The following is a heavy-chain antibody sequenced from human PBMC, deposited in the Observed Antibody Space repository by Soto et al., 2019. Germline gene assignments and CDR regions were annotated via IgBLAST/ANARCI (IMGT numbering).Heavy chain of an antibody. CDR3: AGGMVVVVPAAIRPVHWFDP. V-gene: IGHV3-64*01. CDR2: ISSNGGST. D-gene: IGHD2-2*01. J-gene: IGHJ5*02. Sequence: GGSLRLSCAASGFTFSSYAMNWVRQAPGKGLEYVSAISSNGGSTYYANSVKGRFTISRDNSKNTLYLQMGSLRAEDMAVYYCAGGMVVVVPAAIRPVHWFDPWGQGTLVTVSS. CDR1: GFTFSSYA.